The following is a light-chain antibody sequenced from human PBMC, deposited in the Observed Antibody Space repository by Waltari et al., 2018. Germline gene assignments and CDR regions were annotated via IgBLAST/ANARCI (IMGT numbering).Light chain of an antibody. Sequence: PGQRVTISCSGSSSNIGSNYVYWYQQLPGTAPKLLIYRNNQRPSGVPDRFSGSKSGTSASLAISGLRSEDEADYYCAAWDDSLSGPVFGGGTKLTVL. CDR3: AAWDDSLSGPV. V-gene: IGLV1-47*01. CDR1: SSNIGSNY. J-gene: IGLJ3*02. CDR2: RNN.